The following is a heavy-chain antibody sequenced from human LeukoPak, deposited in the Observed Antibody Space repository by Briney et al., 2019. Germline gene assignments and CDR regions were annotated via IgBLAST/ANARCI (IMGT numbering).Heavy chain of an antibody. CDR1: GFIFSDHY. Sequence: GGSLRLSCAASGFIFSDHYIDWVRQAPGKGLEWVGRSRDKGNSYTTAYAASVRGRFTISRDDSKNSVYLQMNNLKTEDTAVYYCTRGHTAMEDWGQGTLVTVS. V-gene: IGHV3-72*01. J-gene: IGHJ4*02. D-gene: IGHD5-18*01. CDR3: TRGHTAMED. CDR2: SRDKGNSYTT.